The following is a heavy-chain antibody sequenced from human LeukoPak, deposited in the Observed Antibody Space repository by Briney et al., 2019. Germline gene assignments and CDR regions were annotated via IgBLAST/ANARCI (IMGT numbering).Heavy chain of an antibody. J-gene: IGHJ6*04. D-gene: IGHD6-13*01. Sequence: SETLSLTCAVYGGSFSGYYWSWIRQPPGKGLEWIGEINHSGSTNYNPSLKSRVTISVDTSKNQFSLKLSSVTAADTAVYYCATGIAAAGTSGYYYYYYGMDVWGKATTVTVSS. V-gene: IGHV4-34*01. CDR1: GGSFSGYY. CDR2: INHSGST. CDR3: ATGIAAAGTSGYYYYYYGMDV.